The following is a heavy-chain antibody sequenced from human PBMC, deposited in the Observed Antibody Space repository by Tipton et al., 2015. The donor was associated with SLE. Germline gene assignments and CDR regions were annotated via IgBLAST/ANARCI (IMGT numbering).Heavy chain of an antibody. V-gene: IGHV4-38-2*01. Sequence: TLSLTCSVSGDSINNDYSWGWIRQPPGKGLEWIGTIYNPGSTYYNPSLKSRATISVDTSNNEFSLKLSSVTAADTAVYFCARQDLGRAATLTFDIWGLGTLVTVSS. CDR3: ARQDLGRAATLTFDI. D-gene: IGHD6-25*01. CDR1: GDSINNDYS. CDR2: IYNPGST. J-gene: IGHJ4*02.